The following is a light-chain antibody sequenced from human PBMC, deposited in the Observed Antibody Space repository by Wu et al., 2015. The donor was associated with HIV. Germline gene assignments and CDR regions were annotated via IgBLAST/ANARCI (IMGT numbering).Light chain of an antibody. Sequence: DIQMTQSPYSLSASVGDRVTITRRASQSISSNLNWYQQKPGKAPKLLIYAASSLQSGVPSRFSGSGSGTDFTLTINNLQPEDFATYYCQQSYSTLITFGQGTRLEI. V-gene: IGKV1-39*01. CDR3: QQSYSTLIT. CDR1: QSISSN. J-gene: IGKJ5*01. CDR2: AAS.